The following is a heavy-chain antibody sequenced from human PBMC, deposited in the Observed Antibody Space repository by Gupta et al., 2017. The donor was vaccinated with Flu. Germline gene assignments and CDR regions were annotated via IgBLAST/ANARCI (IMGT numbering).Heavy chain of an antibody. D-gene: IGHD5-12*01. Sequence: QVHLVQSGVELRKPGASVKVSCQASGYTFTNFYINWVRPAPGQGLEWLGWISTSNGNTKFSQKVQGRVAMTTDTSTSTGYMELKSLRSDDTAVYYCARDGGYSGTYRAFDFWGQGTMISVSS. CDR3: ARDGGYSGTYRAFDF. CDR1: GYTFTNFY. J-gene: IGHJ3*01. CDR2: ISTSNGNT. V-gene: IGHV1-18*01.